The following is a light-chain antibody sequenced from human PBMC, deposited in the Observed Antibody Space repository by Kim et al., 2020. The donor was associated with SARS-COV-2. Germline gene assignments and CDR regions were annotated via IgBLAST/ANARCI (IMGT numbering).Light chain of an antibody. Sequence: SASVGDSVTITCQASQDISNCLNWYQQKTGKAPKLLIYDVSNLQTGVTSRFSGSGSGTKFTFTISSLQPEDIGTYYCQQHHYLSTLGLGTRREIK. CDR1: QDISNC. CDR2: DVS. V-gene: IGKV1-33*01. CDR3: QQHHYLST. J-gene: IGKJ5*01.